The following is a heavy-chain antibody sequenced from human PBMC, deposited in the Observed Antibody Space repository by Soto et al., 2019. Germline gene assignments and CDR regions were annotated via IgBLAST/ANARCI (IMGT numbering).Heavy chain of an antibody. CDR2: ISYDGSNK. J-gene: IGHJ6*02. Sequence: QVQLVESGGGVVQPGRSLRLSCAASGFTFSNYVMHWVRQAPGKGLEWVAVISYDGSNKYYADSVRGRFTISGDNSKNTLFLKMNGRRPEDRVGYYCAKDQYQLIRRCYGLDVWGQGTTVTVSS. CDR3: AKDQYQLIRRCYGLDV. CDR1: GFTFSNYV. V-gene: IGHV3-30*18. D-gene: IGHD2-2*01.